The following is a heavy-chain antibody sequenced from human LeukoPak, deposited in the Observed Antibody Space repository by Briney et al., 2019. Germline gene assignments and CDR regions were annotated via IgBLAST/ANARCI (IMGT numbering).Heavy chain of an antibody. J-gene: IGHJ4*02. CDR3: ARAGYSGYDYPVYYFDY. D-gene: IGHD5-12*01. CDR1: GYTFTGYY. Sequence: ASVKVSCKASGYTFTGYYMHWVRQAPGQGLEWMGWINPNSGGTNYAQKFQGRVTMTRDTSISTAYVELSRLRSDDTAVYYCARAGYSGYDYPVYYFDYWGQGTLDTVSS. V-gene: IGHV1-2*02. CDR2: INPNSGGT.